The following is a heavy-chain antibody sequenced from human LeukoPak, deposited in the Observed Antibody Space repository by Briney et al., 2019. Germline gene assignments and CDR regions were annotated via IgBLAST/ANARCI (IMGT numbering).Heavy chain of an antibody. CDR2: INHSGST. V-gene: IGHV4-34*01. J-gene: IGHJ4*02. D-gene: IGHD6-13*01. Sequence: SETLSLTCAVYGGSFSGYYWSWIRQPPGKGLEWIGEINHSGSTNYNPSLKSRVTISVDTSKNQFSLKLSSVTAADTAVYYCASGLYSSSWYDAADYWGQGTLVTVSS. CDR3: ASGLYSSSWYDAADY. CDR1: GGSFSGYY.